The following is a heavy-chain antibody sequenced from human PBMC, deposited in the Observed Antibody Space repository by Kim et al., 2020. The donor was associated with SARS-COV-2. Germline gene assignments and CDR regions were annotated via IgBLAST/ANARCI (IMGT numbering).Heavy chain of an antibody. Sequence: SETLSLTCTVSGGSISSSSYYWGWIRQPPGKGLEWIGSIYYSGSTYYNPSLKSRVTISVDTSKNQFSLKLSSVTAADTAVYYCARHGRLLWFGEGWFDPRGQGTLVTVSS. CDR2: IYYSGST. CDR1: GGSISSSSYY. J-gene: IGHJ5*02. V-gene: IGHV4-39*01. CDR3: ARHGRLLWFGEGWFDP. D-gene: IGHD3-10*01.